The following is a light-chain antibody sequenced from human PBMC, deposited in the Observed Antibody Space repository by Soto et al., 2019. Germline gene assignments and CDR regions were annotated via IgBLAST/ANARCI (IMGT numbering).Light chain of an antibody. J-gene: IGKJ5*01. Sequence: AIQLTQSPSSLSASVGDRVTITCRASQGDSSSLAWYQQKPGTAPKLLIYDASDLETGVPSRFSGSGSGTDFTLTISSLQPEDFATYYCPQFNNYPLTFGQGTRLEIK. CDR2: DAS. V-gene: IGKV1D-13*01. CDR1: QGDSSS. CDR3: PQFNNYPLT.